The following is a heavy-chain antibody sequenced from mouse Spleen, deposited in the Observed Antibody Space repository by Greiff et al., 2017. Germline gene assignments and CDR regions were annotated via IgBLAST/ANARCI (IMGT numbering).Heavy chain of an antibody. CDR2: FYPGSGSI. J-gene: IGHJ2*01. Sequence: QVQLKQSGAELVKPGASVKLSCKASGYTFTEYTIHWVKQRSGQGLEWIGWFYPGSGSIKYNEKFKDKATLTADKSSSTVYMELSRLTSEDSAVYFCARHEEGSQLTGTPYFDYWGQGTTLTVSS. V-gene: IGHV1-62-2*01. CDR1: GYTFTEYT. D-gene: IGHD4-1*01. CDR3: ARHEEGSQLTGTPYFDY.